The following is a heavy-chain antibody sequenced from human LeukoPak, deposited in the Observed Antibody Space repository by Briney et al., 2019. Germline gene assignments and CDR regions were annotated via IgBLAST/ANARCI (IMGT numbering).Heavy chain of an antibody. CDR3: AKDSFLQYYDILTGYDY. D-gene: IGHD3-9*01. Sequence: GGSLRLSCAASGFTFSSYAMSWVRQAPGKGLEWVSAISDSGGSTHDADSVKGRFTISRDNSKNTLYLQMNSLRAEDTAVYYCAKDSFLQYYDILTGYDYWGQGTLVTVSS. J-gene: IGHJ4*02. V-gene: IGHV3-23*01. CDR1: GFTFSSYA. CDR2: ISDSGGST.